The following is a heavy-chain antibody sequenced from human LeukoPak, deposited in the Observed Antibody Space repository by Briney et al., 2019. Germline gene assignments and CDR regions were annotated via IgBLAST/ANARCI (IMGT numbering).Heavy chain of an antibody. Sequence: ASVKVSCKASGGTFSSYAISWVRQAPGQGLEWMGGIIPIFGTANYAQKFQGRVTITADESTSTAYMELSSLRSEDTAVYYCARGPHGVLRSYGSGSYFDYWGQGTLVTVSS. CDR3: ARGPHGVLRSYGSGSYFDY. V-gene: IGHV1-69*13. J-gene: IGHJ4*02. CDR1: GGTFSSYA. CDR2: IIPIFGTA. D-gene: IGHD3-10*01.